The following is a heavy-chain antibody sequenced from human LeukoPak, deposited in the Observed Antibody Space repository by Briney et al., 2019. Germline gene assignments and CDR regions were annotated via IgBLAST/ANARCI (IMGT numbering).Heavy chain of an antibody. V-gene: IGHV4-34*01. Sequence: SETLSLTCAVYGGSFSGYYWSWIRQPPGKGLEWIGEINHSGSTNYNPSLKSRVTMSVDTSKNQFSLKLSSVTAADTAVYYCARASYYYDSSGYFLFDYWGQGTLVTVSS. D-gene: IGHD3-22*01. CDR3: ARASYYYDSSGYFLFDY. CDR2: INHSGST. J-gene: IGHJ4*02. CDR1: GGSFSGYY.